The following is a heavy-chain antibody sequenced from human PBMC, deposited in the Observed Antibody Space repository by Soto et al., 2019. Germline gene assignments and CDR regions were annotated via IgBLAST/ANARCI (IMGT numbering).Heavy chain of an antibody. CDR3: ARQIYDSDTGPNFQYYFDS. V-gene: IGHV5-10-1*01. Sequence: PGESLKISCKGSGYRFTTYWIGWVRQKPGKGLEWMGRIDPSDSQTYYSPSFRGHVTISVTKSITTVFLQWSSLRASDTAMYYCARQIYDSDTGPNFQYYFDSWGQGTPVTVSS. D-gene: IGHD3-22*01. J-gene: IGHJ4*02. CDR1: GYRFTTYW. CDR2: IDPSDSQT.